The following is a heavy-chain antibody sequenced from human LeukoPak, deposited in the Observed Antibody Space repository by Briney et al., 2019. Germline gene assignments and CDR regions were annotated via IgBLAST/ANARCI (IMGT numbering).Heavy chain of an antibody. J-gene: IGHJ6*03. CDR1: GFTFSSYW. D-gene: IGHD2-2*02. V-gene: IGHV3-7*01. CDR3: ARVGDIVVVPAAIGYMDV. CDR2: IKKDGSEK. Sequence: GGSLRLSCAASGFTFSSYWMSWVRQAPGKGLEWVANIKKDGSEKYYVDSVKGRFTISRDNAKNSLYLQMNSLRAEDTAVYYCARVGDIVVVPAAIGYMDVWGKGTTVTVSS.